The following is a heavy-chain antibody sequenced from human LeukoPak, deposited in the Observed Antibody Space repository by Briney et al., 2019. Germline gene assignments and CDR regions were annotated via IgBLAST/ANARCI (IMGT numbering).Heavy chain of an antibody. CDR3: ATPPHYYDSSGYTATFDY. V-gene: IGHV1-24*01. J-gene: IGHJ4*02. CDR2: FDPEDGET. CDR1: VYTLTELS. Sequence: GASVKVSCKVSVYTLTELSMHWVRQAPGNGLEWPGGFDPEDGETIYAQKFHGRVTIPEATSTATAYMQLSSLRSADTAVYYCATPPHYYDSSGYTATFDYWGQGTLVTVSS. D-gene: IGHD3-22*01.